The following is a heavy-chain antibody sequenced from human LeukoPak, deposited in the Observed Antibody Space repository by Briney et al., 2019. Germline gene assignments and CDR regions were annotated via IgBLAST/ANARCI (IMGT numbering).Heavy chain of an antibody. Sequence: SETLSLTCTVSGGSISSYYWSWIRQPPGKGLEWIGYIYYSGSTNYNPSLKSRVTISVDTSKNQFSLKLSSVTAADTAVYYCARVGRYGYNLEYFDYWGQGTLVTVSS. J-gene: IGHJ4*02. CDR1: GGSISSYY. CDR2: IYYSGST. CDR3: ARVGRYGYNLEYFDY. D-gene: IGHD5-24*01. V-gene: IGHV4-59*01.